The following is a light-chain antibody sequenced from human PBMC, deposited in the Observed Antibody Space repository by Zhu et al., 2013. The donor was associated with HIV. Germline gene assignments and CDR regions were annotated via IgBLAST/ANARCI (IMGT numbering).Light chain of an antibody. J-gene: IGKJ1*01. CDR2: QAS. CDR1: QSISIW. CDR3: QKYNGAPRT. V-gene: IGKV1-5*03. Sequence: DIQMTQSPSTLSASVGDTVTITCRASQSISIWLAWYQQKPGKAPKFLIYQASNLESGVPSRFSGSGSGTVFTLTINSLQPEDVATYYCQKYNGAPRTFGQGPRWK.